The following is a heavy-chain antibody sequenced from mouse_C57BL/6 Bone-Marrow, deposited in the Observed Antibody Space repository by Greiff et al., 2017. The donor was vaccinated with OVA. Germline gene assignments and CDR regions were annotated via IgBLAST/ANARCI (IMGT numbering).Heavy chain of an antibody. V-gene: IGHV6-3*01. Sequence: EVHLVESGGGLVQPGGSMKLSCVASGFTFSNYWMNWVRQSPEKGLEWVAQIRLKSDNYATHYAVSVKGRFTISRDDSKSSVYLQMNNLRAEDTGIYYCTFSYYFDYWGQGTTLTVSS. CDR3: TFSYYFDY. CDR2: IRLKSDNYAT. CDR1: GFTFSNYW. J-gene: IGHJ2*01.